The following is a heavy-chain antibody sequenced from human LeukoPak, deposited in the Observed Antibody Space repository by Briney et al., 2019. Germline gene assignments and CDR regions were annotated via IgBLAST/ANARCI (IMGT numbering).Heavy chain of an antibody. CDR2: INHSGST. D-gene: IGHD2-15*01. Sequence: SGTLSLTCSVSGGSISSFYWSWIRQPPGKGLEWIGEINHSGSTNYNPSLKSRVTISVDTSKNQFSLKLSSVTAADTAVYYCASGRGSFYLNYYYMDVWGKGTTVTVSS. V-gene: IGHV4-34*01. J-gene: IGHJ6*03. CDR1: GGSISSFY. CDR3: ASGRGSFYLNYYYMDV.